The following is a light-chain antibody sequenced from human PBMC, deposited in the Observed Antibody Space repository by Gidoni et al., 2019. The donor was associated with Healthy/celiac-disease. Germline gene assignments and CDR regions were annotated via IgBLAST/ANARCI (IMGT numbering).Light chain of an antibody. Sequence: QSALTQPASVSGSPGQSITTSCTGTSSDVGGHNYVSWYQQHPGKAPKLMIYEVSNRPSGVSNRFSGSKSGNTASLTISGLQAEDEADYYCSSYTSSSTRVVFGGGTKLTVL. J-gene: IGLJ2*01. CDR1: SSDVGGHNY. CDR2: EVS. CDR3: SSYTSSSTRVV. V-gene: IGLV2-14*01.